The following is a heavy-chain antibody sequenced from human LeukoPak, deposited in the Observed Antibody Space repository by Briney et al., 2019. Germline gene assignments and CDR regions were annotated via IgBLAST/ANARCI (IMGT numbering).Heavy chain of an antibody. Sequence: GGSLRLSCAASGFAFSSYSMNWVRQAPGKGLEWVSSISSSSSYIYYADSVKGRFTISRDNAKNSLYLQMNSLRAEDTAVYYCARSERDAFDIWGQGTMVTVSS. CDR3: ARSERDAFDI. CDR1: GFAFSSYS. J-gene: IGHJ3*02. V-gene: IGHV3-21*01. CDR2: ISSSSSYI.